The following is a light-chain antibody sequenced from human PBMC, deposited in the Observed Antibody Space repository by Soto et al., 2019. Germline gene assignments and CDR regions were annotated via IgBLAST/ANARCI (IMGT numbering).Light chain of an antibody. Sequence: DIQMTQSPSTLSASVGDRAIITCQASQTVRNWLAWFQQKPGEAPKLLIYKASRLESGVPSRFSGSGYGTDFTLTVTNLVPGDSATYFCQQYDASPLTFGQGTKLEIK. V-gene: IGKV1-5*03. J-gene: IGKJ2*01. CDR2: KAS. CDR3: QQYDASPLT. CDR1: QTVRNW.